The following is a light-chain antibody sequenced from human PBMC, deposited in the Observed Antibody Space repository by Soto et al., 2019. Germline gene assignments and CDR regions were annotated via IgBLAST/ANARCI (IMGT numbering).Light chain of an antibody. V-gene: IGKV1-5*03. CDR2: KAS. J-gene: IGKJ1*01. Sequence: DIQMTQSPSTLSASVGDRVTITCRASRSISSWLAWYQQRPGKAPNLLIYKASSLESGVPSRFSGSGSGTEFSLTISSLQPDDFATYYCQQYNSYPWTFGQGTKVEIK. CDR1: RSISSW. CDR3: QQYNSYPWT.